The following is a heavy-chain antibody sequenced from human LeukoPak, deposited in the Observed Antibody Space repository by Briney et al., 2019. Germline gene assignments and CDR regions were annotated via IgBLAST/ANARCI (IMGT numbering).Heavy chain of an antibody. V-gene: IGHV5-51*01. CDR2: IYPGDSDT. CDR3: ARIFVYSGSYSQDNWFDP. D-gene: IGHD1-26*01. J-gene: IGHJ5*02. CDR1: GYSFTSYW. Sequence: GESLKISCKGSGYSFTSYWIGWVRQMPGKGLEWMGIIYPGDSDTRYSPSFQGQVTISADKSISTAYLQWSSLKASDTAMYYCARIFVYSGSYSQDNWFDPWGQGTLVTVSS.